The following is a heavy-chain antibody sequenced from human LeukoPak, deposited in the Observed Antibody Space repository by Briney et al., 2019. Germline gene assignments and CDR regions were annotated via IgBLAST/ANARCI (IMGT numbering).Heavy chain of an antibody. CDR1: GGSFSGYY. Sequence: PSETLSLTCAVYGGSFSGYYWSWIRQPPGKGLEWIGEINHSGSTNYNPSLKSRVTISVDTSKNQFSLKLSSVTAADTAVYYCARGGPIASNYYGSGSYYKSWGQGTLVTVSS. CDR3: ARGGPIASNYYGSGSYYKS. V-gene: IGHV4-34*01. J-gene: IGHJ4*02. CDR2: INHSGST. D-gene: IGHD3-10*01.